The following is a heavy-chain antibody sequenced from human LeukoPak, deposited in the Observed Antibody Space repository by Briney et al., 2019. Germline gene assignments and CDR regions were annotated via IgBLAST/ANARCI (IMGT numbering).Heavy chain of an antibody. CDR1: GFTFSNAW. CDR2: IKSKTDGGTT. CDR3: TTLRVDTAMVDARINFDY. J-gene: IGHJ4*02. V-gene: IGHV3-15*01. Sequence: GGSLRLSCAASGFTFSNAWMSWVRQAPGKGLEWVGRIKSKTDGGTTDYAAPVKGRFTSSRDDSKNTLYLQMNSLKTKNTAVYYCTTLRVDTAMVDARINFDYWGQGTLVTVSS. D-gene: IGHD5-18*01.